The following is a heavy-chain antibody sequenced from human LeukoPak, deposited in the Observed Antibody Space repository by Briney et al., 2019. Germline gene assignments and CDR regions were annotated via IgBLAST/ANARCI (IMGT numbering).Heavy chain of an antibody. D-gene: IGHD3-9*01. Sequence: PSETLSLTCTVSGGSISSSSYYWGWIRQPPGKGLEWIGTIYYSGSTYFNPSLKSRVTISVDTSKNQFSLKLSSVTAADTAMYYCARGYLTGYYKGWLDSWGQGTLVTVSS. V-gene: IGHV4-39*07. CDR1: GGSISSSSYY. CDR3: ARGYLTGYYKGWLDS. CDR2: IYYSGST. J-gene: IGHJ5*01.